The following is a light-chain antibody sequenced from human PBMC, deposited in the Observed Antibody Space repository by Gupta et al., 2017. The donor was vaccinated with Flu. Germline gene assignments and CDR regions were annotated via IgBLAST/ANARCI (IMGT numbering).Light chain of an antibody. J-gene: IGLJ3*02. V-gene: IGLV4-69*01. CDR3: QTWDTAFWV. CDR2: VDNDGSH. CDR1: SRHSYYA. Sequence: QVMLTQSPSASASLGASVKLTCTLSSRHSYYAIAWHQQQPDKGPRYLMKVDNDGSHTKGGGIPERFSGASSGAERYLIISSLQSEDEADYYCQTWDTAFWVFGGGTKLTVL.